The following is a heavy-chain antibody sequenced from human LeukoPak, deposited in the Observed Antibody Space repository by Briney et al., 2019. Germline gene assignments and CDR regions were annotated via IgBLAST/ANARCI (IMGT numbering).Heavy chain of an antibody. CDR1: GFTFSSYV. V-gene: IGHV3-21*01. D-gene: IGHD3-9*01. J-gene: IGHJ4*02. CDR3: ARGRGESYYDILTGYYIFDY. CDR2: ISGSSIYI. Sequence: GGSLRLSCAASGFTFSSYVMSWVRQAPGKGLEWVSSISGSSIYIYYADSLKGRFTISRDNAKNSLYLQMNSLRAEDTAVYYCARGRGESYYDILTGYYIFDYWGQGTLVTVSS.